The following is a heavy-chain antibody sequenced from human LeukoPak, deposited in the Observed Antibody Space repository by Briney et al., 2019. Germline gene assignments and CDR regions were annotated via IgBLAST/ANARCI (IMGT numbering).Heavy chain of an antibody. D-gene: IGHD6-25*01. CDR2: IYPGDSDT. CDR1: GYRFTDYW. J-gene: IGHJ4*02. V-gene: IGHV5-51*01. CDR3: ARKPSWQRPEDF. Sequence: KLSCKASGYRFTDYWIAWVRQMPGKGLEWMGAIYPGDSDTKYSPSFHGQVTISADKSINTAYLQWSSLKASDTAIYYCARKPSWQRPEDFWGQGPLVPVSP.